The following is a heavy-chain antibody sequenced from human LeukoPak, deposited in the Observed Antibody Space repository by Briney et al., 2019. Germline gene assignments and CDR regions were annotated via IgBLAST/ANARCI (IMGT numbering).Heavy chain of an antibody. CDR3: ARGGPQYSSSSYYFDY. J-gene: IGHJ4*02. CDR2: ISAYNGNT. CDR1: GYTFTSYG. D-gene: IGHD6-6*01. V-gene: IGHV1-18*01. Sequence: ASVKVSCKASGYTFTSYGIGWVRQAPGQGLGWMGWISAYNGNTNYAQKLQGRVTMTTDTSTSTAYMELRSLRSDDTAVYYCARGGPQYSSSSYYFDYWGQGTLVTVSS.